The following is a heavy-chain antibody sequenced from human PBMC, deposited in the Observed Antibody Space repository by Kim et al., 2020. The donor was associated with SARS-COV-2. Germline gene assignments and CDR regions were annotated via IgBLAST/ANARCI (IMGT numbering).Heavy chain of an antibody. CDR2: ISYDGSNK. CDR1: GFTFSSYA. J-gene: IGHJ6*02. CDR3: ARDNAAYPLFPYYYYGMDV. D-gene: IGHD3-16*01. Sequence: GGSLRLSCAASGFTFSSYAMHWVRQAPGKGLEWVAVISYDGSNKYYADSVKGRFTISRDNSKNTLYLQMNSLRAEDTAVYYCARDNAAYPLFPYYYYGMDVWGQGTTVTVSS. V-gene: IGHV3-30*04.